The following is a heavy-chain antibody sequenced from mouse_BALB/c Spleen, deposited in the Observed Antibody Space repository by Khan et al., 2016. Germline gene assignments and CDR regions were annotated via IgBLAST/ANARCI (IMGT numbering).Heavy chain of an antibody. CDR1: GYTFTEYI. CDR2: FYPGSGSI. Sequence: QVQLQQSGAGLVKPGASVKLSCKASGYTFTEYIIHWVKQRSGQGLEWIGWFYPGSGSITYNETFKAKATLTADKSSSTAYMELSRLTSEDAAVYCYARHEERQDGYYDYWGQGTTRTVSS. V-gene: IGHV1-62-2*01. J-gene: IGHJ2*01. D-gene: IGHD2-3*01. CDR3: ARHEERQDGYYDY.